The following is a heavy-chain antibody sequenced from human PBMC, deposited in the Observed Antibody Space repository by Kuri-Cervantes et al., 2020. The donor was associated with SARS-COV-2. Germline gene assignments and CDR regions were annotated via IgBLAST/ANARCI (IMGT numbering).Heavy chain of an antibody. Sequence: GGSLRLSCAVSGFTFTSYAMHWVRQAPGKGLEWVAVISYDGSTKYYGDSVKGRFTISRDNSKNTLYLQMNSLRAEDTAVYYCAREVVTPYNWFDPWGQGTLVTVSS. V-gene: IGHV3-30*03. CDR2: ISYDGSTK. CDR3: AREVVTPYNWFDP. D-gene: IGHD2-21*02. J-gene: IGHJ5*02. CDR1: GFTFTSYA.